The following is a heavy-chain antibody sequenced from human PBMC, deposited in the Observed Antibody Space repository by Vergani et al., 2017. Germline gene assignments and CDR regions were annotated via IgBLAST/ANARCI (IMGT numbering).Heavy chain of an antibody. V-gene: IGHV3-9*01. J-gene: IGHJ6*03. CDR2: ISWNSGSI. D-gene: IGHD2-2*01. CDR3: AKDGKRYCSSTRCYLGFYYYYYYMDV. Sequence: EVQLVESGGGLVQPGRSLRLSCAASGFTFDDYAMHWVRQAPGKGLEWVSGISWNSGSIGYADSVKGRFTISRDNAKNSLYLQMNSLRAEDTALYYCAKDGKRYCSSTRCYLGFYYYYYYMDVWGKGTTVTVSS. CDR1: GFTFDDYA.